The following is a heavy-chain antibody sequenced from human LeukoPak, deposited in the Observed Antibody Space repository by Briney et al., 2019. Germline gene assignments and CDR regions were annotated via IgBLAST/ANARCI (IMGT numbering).Heavy chain of an antibody. Sequence: SETLSLTCTVSGGSISSGGYYWSWIRQPPGKGLEWIGYIYHSGSTYYNPSLKSRVTISVDRSKNQFSLKLSSVTAADTAVYYCAREDVGKWEPFDFWGQGTLVTVSS. CDR1: GGSISSGGYY. J-gene: IGHJ4*02. V-gene: IGHV4-30-2*01. D-gene: IGHD1-26*01. CDR3: AREDVGKWEPFDF. CDR2: IYHSGST.